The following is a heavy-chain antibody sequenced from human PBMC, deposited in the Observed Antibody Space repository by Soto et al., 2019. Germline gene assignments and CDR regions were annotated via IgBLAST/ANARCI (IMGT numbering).Heavy chain of an antibody. J-gene: IGHJ5*02. CDR2: INAGNGNR. CDR1: GYTFTSYG. D-gene: IGHD3-3*01. V-gene: IGHV1-3*01. Sequence: ASVKVSCKASGYTFTSYGISWVRQAPGQGLEWMGWINAGNGNRKYSQKFQGRVTITRDTSASTAYMELSSLRSEDTAVCYCARDFGGFDPWGQGTLVTVSS. CDR3: ARDFGGFDP.